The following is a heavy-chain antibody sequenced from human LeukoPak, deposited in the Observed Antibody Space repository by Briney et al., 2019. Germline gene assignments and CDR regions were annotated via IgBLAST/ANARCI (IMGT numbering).Heavy chain of an antibody. D-gene: IGHD1-26*01. CDR3: AKEVGPAYYYGMDV. CDR2: ISYDGSNK. J-gene: IGHJ6*02. Sequence: GGSLRLSCAASGFTFSSYGMHWVRQAPGKGLEWVAVISYDGSNKYYADSVKGRFTISRDNSKNTLYLQMNGLRAEDTAVYYCAKEVGPAYYYGMDVWGQGTTVTVSS. CDR1: GFTFSSYG. V-gene: IGHV3-30*18.